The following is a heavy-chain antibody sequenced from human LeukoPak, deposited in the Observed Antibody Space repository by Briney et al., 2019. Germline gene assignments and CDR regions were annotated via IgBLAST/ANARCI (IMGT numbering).Heavy chain of an antibody. V-gene: IGHV3-21*01. CDR3: ARDPTRIAAAGTGFDY. J-gene: IGHJ4*02. Sequence: GGSLRLSCAASGFTFSSYSMNWVRQAPGKGLEWVSSISSSSSYIYYADSVKGRFTISRDNAQNSLYLQMNSLRAEDTAVYYCARDPTRIAAAGTGFDYWGQGTLVTVSS. CDR1: GFTFSSYS. CDR2: ISSSSSYI. D-gene: IGHD6-13*01.